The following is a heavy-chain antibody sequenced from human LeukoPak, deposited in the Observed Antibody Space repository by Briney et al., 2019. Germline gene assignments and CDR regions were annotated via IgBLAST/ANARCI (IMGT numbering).Heavy chain of an antibody. Sequence: GGSLRLSCAASGFTFSSYSMNWVRQAPGKGLEWVSYISSGSSTMYYADSVKGRFTISRDNAKNSLYLQMNSLRDEDTAVYYCARDRCSRTSCFIDYWGQGTLVTVSS. CDR3: ARDRCSRTSCFIDY. V-gene: IGHV3-48*02. D-gene: IGHD2-2*01. CDR1: GFTFSSYS. J-gene: IGHJ4*02. CDR2: ISSGSSTM.